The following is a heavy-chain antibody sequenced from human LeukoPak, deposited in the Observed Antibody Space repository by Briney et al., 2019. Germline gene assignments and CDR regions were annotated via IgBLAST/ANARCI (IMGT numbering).Heavy chain of an antibody. D-gene: IGHD4-17*01. CDR1: GFTFSSYG. V-gene: IGHV3-33*01. J-gene: IGHJ4*02. CDR2: IWYDGSNK. Sequence: PGGSLRLSCAASGFTFSSYGMHWVRQAPGKGLEWVAVIWYDGSNKYYADSVKGRFTISRDNSKNTLYLQMNSLRAEGTAVYYCARDQGDYAPFDYWGQGTLVTVSS. CDR3: ARDQGDYAPFDY.